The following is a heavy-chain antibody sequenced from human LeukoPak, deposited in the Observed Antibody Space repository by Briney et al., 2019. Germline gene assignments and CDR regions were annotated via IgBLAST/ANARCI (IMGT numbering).Heavy chain of an antibody. Sequence: ASVKVSCKASGYTFTGYYMHWVRQAPGQGLEWMGWINPNSGGTNYAQKFQGRVTMTRDTSISTAYMELSRLRSDDTAVYYCARDGGVREMATIPPGYWGQGPLVTVS. CDR2: INPNSGGT. V-gene: IGHV1-2*02. CDR1: GYTFTGYY. J-gene: IGHJ4*02. CDR3: ARDGGVREMATIPPGY. D-gene: IGHD5-24*01.